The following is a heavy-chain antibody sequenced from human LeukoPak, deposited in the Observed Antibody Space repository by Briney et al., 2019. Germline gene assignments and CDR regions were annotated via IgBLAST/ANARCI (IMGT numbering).Heavy chain of an antibody. D-gene: IGHD3-10*01. CDR1: GGSISSGSYY. J-gene: IGHJ4*02. CDR2: IYTSGSI. Sequence: SETLSLTCTVSGGSISSGSYYWSWIRQPAGKGLEWIGRIYTSGSINYNPSLKSRVTISVDTSKNQFSLKLSSVTAADTAVYYCARGGEYYGSGFDYWGQGTLVTVSS. V-gene: IGHV4-61*02. CDR3: ARGGEYYGSGFDY.